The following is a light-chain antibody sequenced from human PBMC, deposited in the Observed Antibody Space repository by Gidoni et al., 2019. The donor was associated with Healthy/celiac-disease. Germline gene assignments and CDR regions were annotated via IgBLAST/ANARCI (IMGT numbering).Light chain of an antibody. V-gene: IGKV1-5*01. Sequence: DIQMTQSPSTLSASVGDRVTITCRASQSISSWLAWYQQKPGKAPKLLIYDASSLESGVPSRFSGSGSGTEFTLTIRSLQPDDFATYYCQQYNSYPYTFXXXTKLEIK. CDR1: QSISSW. CDR2: DAS. J-gene: IGKJ2*01. CDR3: QQYNSYPYT.